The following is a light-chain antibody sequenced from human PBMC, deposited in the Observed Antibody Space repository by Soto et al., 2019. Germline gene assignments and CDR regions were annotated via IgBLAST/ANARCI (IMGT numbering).Light chain of an antibody. J-gene: IGKJ1*01. CDR3: HQYNDWWT. CDR2: GAS. Sequence: EIVMTQSPPTLSVSPGERVTLSCRASQTVRRNLAWYQQRPGQAPRPLIHGASTRVTGIPARFSGSGSETEFTLTISSLQSEDFAVYYCHQYNDWWTFGQGTKVDIK. V-gene: IGKV3-15*01. CDR1: QTVRRN.